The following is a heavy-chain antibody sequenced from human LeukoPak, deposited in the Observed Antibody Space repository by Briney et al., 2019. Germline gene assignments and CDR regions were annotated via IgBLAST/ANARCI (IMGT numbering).Heavy chain of an antibody. CDR2: IRSKTDGGTA. CDR3: TTDHFS. J-gene: IGHJ4*02. CDR1: GSIFSNVW. Sequence: TGGSLRLSCAASGSIFSNVWMSWVRRAPGKGLEWVGRIRSKTDGGTADYAAPVKGRFTVSRDDSKNTLYLQMNSLKTEDTAVYYCTTDHFSWGQGTLVTVSS. D-gene: IGHD2/OR15-2a*01. V-gene: IGHV3-15*01.